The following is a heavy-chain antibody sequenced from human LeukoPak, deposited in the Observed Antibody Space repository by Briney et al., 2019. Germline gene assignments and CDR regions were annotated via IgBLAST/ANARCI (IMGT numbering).Heavy chain of an antibody. J-gene: IGHJ4*03. V-gene: IGHV3-33*06. CDR1: GFTFSSYG. D-gene: IGHD2-2*01. Sequence: GRSLRLSCAASGFTFSSYGMHWVRQAPGKGLEWVAVIWYDGSNKYYADSVKGRFTISRDNFKNTLYLQMNSLRAEDTAVYYCAKDGGGYCSSTSCSHDYWGQGTTVTVSS. CDR3: AKDGGGYCSSTSCSHDY. CDR2: IWYDGSNK.